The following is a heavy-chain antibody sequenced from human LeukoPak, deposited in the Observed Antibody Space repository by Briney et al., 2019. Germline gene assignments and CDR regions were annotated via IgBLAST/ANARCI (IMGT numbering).Heavy chain of an antibody. CDR2: INAGNGNT. CDR1: GYTFTSYA. J-gene: IGHJ4*02. D-gene: IGHD3-9*01. V-gene: IGHV1-3*01. Sequence: ASVKVSCKASGYTFTSYAMHWVRQAPGQRLEWMGWINAGNGNTKYSQKFQGRVTITRDTSASTAYMELSSLRSEDTAVYYCAREVLRYFDWLPYSGYFDYWGQRTLVTVSS. CDR3: AREVLRYFDWLPYSGYFDY.